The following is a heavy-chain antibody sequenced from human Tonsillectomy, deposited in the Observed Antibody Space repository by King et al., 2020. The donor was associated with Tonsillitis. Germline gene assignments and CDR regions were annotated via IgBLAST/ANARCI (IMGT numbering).Heavy chain of an antibody. D-gene: IGHD3-3*01. Sequence: VQLVESGGGVVQPGRSLRLSCAASGFTFSSYGMHWVRQAPGKGLEWGALIWYDGSHTYYADSVKGRFTISRDSSMNTLYLQMNSLRAEDTAVYYCAGDNDFWSGYHPMDVWGIGTTVTVSS. CDR1: GFTFSSYG. CDR2: IWYDGSHT. CDR3: AGDNDFWSGYHPMDV. V-gene: IGHV3-33*01. J-gene: IGHJ6*03.